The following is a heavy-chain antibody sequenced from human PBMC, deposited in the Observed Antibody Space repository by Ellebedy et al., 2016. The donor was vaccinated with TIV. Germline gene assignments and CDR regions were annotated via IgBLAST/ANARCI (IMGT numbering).Heavy chain of an antibody. Sequence: SETLSLTXTVYGASFSGYYWSWIRQPPGKGLEWIGEIDHSGSTNSNPSLKSRVTLSVDTSKNQFSLKLNSVTAADTGAYYCARGRQSYDSSAYYLDSWGQGTQVIVSS. CDR3: ARGRQSYDSSAYYLDS. D-gene: IGHD3-22*01. V-gene: IGHV4-34*01. CDR2: IDHSGST. CDR1: GASFSGYY. J-gene: IGHJ5*01.